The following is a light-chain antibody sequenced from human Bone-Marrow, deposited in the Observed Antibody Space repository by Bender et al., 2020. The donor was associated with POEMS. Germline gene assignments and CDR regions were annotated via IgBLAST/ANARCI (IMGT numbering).Light chain of an antibody. CDR3: SSYTGSNNLV. CDR2: EVT. Sequence: QSGLTQPPSASGSPGQSVTISCTGISGDIGGYNYVSWYQQHPGKAPKLLIYEVTKRPSGVPDRFFGSKSGNSASLTVSGLQAEDEADYYCSSYTGSNNLVFGGGTKLTVL. J-gene: IGLJ2*01. V-gene: IGLV2-8*01. CDR1: SGDIGGYNY.